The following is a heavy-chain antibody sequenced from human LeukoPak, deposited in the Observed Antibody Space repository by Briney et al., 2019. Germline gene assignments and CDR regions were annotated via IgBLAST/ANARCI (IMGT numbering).Heavy chain of an antibody. CDR3: AREAATAAFDY. V-gene: IGHV4-59*01. D-gene: IGHD6-25*01. Sequence: SETLSLTCAVSGGSISSYYWSWIRQPPGKGLEWIGYIYYSGSTNYNPSLKSRVTISVDTSKNQFSLKLSSVTAADTAVYYCAREAATAAFDYWGQGTLVTVSS. CDR1: GGSISSYY. J-gene: IGHJ4*02. CDR2: IYYSGST.